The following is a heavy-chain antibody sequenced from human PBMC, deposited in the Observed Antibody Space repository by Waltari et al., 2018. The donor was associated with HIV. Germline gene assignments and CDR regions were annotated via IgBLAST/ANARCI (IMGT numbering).Heavy chain of an antibody. V-gene: IGHV1-24*01. CDR3: ATQKFWSSWNYHFDY. CDR1: GYKLTDLS. CDR2: SDRESKEPT. J-gene: IGHJ4*01. Sequence: QVHLAQSGAEVKKPGASVKVSCKVSGYKLTDLSMHWVRQAPGKGLEWVGSSDRESKEPTLYAQMLRGRVTLTEDTSTDTAYMELSGLMSEDTAIYYCATQKFWSSWNYHFDYWGQGTLVTVS. D-gene: IGHD1-7*01.